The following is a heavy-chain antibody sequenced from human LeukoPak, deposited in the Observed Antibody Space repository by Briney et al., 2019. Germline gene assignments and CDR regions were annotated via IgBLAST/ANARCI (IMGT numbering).Heavy chain of an antibody. D-gene: IGHD3-10*01. V-gene: IGHV4-39*07. CDR3: ARANELGGGSALSDY. CDR2: IYYSGST. J-gene: IGHJ4*02. CDR1: GGSISSSSYY. Sequence: SETLSLTCTVSGGSISSSSYYWGWIRQPPGKGLEWIGSIYYSGSTYYNPSLKSRVTISVDTSKNQFSLKLSSVTAADTAVYYCARANELGGGSALSDYWGQGTLVTVSS.